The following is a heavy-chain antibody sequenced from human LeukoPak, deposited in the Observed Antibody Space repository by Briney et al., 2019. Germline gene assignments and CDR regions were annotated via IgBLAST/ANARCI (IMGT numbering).Heavy chain of an antibody. CDR1: GGTFSSYA. CDR3: ARVDIVVVPAAMNWYYYGMDV. D-gene: IGHD2-2*01. Sequence: ASVKVSCKASGGTFSSYAISWVRQAPGQELEWMGGIIPIFGTANYAQKFQGRVTITADESTSTAYMELSSLRSEDTAVYYCARVDIVVVPAAMNWYYYGMDVWGQGTTVTVSS. CDR2: IIPIFGTA. J-gene: IGHJ6*02. V-gene: IGHV1-69*01.